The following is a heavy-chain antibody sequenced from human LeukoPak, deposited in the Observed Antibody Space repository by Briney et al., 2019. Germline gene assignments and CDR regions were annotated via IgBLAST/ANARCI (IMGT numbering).Heavy chain of an antibody. D-gene: IGHD3-22*01. V-gene: IGHV4-31*03. CDR3: ARDTYYYDSSGYYYFDY. CDR1: GGSISSGGYY. CDR2: IYYSGST. J-gene: IGHJ4*02. Sequence: SETLSLTCTVSGGSISSGGYYWSWIRQHPGKGLEWIGYIYYSGSTYYSPSLKSRVTISVDTSKNQFSLELSSVTAADTAVYYCARDTYYYDSSGYYYFDYWGQGTLVTVSS.